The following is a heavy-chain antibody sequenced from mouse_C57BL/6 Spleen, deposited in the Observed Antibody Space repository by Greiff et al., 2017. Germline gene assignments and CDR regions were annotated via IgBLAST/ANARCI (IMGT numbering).Heavy chain of an antibody. CDR1: GYTFTSYW. CDR3: ARGYYGNYAY. CDR2: IDPSDSYT. D-gene: IGHD2-1*01. J-gene: IGHJ2*01. Sequence: QVQLKQSGAELVMPGASVKLSCKASGYTFTSYWMHWVKQRPGQGLEWIGEIDPSDSYTNYNQKFKGKSTLTVDKSSSTAYMQLSSLTSEDSAVYYCARGYYGNYAYWGQGTTRTV. V-gene: IGHV1-69*01.